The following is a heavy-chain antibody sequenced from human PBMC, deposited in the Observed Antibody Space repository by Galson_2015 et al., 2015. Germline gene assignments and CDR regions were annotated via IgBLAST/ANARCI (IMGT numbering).Heavy chain of an antibody. CDR1: GFTFSDYY. D-gene: IGHD4-17*01. V-gene: IGHV3-11*06. J-gene: IGHJ4*02. CDR3: ARGLDYGEEPHDY. CDR2: ISSSSSYT. Sequence: SCAASGFTFSDYYMSRIRQAPGKGLEWVSYISSSSSYTNYADSVKGRFTISRDNAKNSLYLQMNSLRAEDTAVYYCARGLDYGEEPHDYWGQGTLVTVSS.